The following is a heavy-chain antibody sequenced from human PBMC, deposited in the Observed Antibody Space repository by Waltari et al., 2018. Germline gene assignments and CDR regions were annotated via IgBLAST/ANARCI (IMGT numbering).Heavy chain of an antibody. CDR1: GFTFSSYA. D-gene: IGHD3-22*01. Sequence: QVQLVESGGGVVQPGRSLRLSCAASGFTFSSYAMHWVRQAPGKGLGWVAVISYDGSNKYYEDSVNGRFTISRDNSKNTLYLQMNSLRAEDTAVYYCARDFYYYDSSGYLDYWGQGTLVTVSS. CDR2: ISYDGSNK. V-gene: IGHV3-30*01. J-gene: IGHJ4*02. CDR3: ARDFYYYDSSGYLDY.